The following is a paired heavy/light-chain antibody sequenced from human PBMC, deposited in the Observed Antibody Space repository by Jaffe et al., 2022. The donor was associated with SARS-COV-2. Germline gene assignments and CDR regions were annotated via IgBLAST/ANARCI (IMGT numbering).Light chain of an antibody. CDR2: GAA. CDR1: QGVNSH. V-gene: IGKV1-9*01. J-gene: IGKJ2*01. CDR3: QQLSNYPYT. Sequence: DIQLTQSPSFLSASIGDRVTITCRASQGVNSHLAWYQQKPGMAPKLLIYGAATLQNGVPSRFSGSGSGTEFSLTISGLQPEDFATYSCQQLSNYPYTFGQGTKLEIK.
Heavy chain of an antibody. D-gene: IGHD3-22*01. V-gene: IGHV4-59*01. CDR1: NGSISSYY. Sequence: QLQLQESGPGLVRPSETLSLTCTVSNGSISSYYWTWVRQSPGKGLEWIGYIYYSGSTNYNPSLKSRVTISVDRSRNQFFLRLTSVTAADTAIYYCAREANFYESAGPLYYFDYWGRGTLVTVSS. J-gene: IGHJ4*02. CDR2: IYYSGST. CDR3: AREANFYESAGPLYYFDY.